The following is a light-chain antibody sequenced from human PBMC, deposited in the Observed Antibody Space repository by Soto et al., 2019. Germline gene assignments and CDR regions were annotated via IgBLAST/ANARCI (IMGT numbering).Light chain of an antibody. Sequence: EIVLTQSPATLSFSPGERASLSCRASQSVGSSLAWYQQKPGQAPRLLIYGASTRATGIPVRFSGSGSGTEFTLTISSLQSEDFAVYYCQHYNNWIASFGGGTKVDIK. CDR2: GAS. CDR1: QSVGSS. J-gene: IGKJ4*01. CDR3: QHYNNWIAS. V-gene: IGKV3-15*01.